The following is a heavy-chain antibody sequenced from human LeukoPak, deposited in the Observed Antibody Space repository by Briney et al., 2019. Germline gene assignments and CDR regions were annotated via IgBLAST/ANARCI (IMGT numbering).Heavy chain of an antibody. CDR3: ARDGDAGGRYYYDSSGYSPLFDY. CDR2: IKQDGSEK. D-gene: IGHD3-22*01. Sequence: GGSLRLSCAASGFTFSRYWMSWVRQAPGKGLEWVANIKQDGSEKYYVDSVKGRFTISRDNAKNSLYLQMNSLRAEDTAVYYCARDGDAGGRYYYDSSGYSPLFDYWGQGTLVTVSS. J-gene: IGHJ4*02. CDR1: GFTFSRYW. V-gene: IGHV3-7*05.